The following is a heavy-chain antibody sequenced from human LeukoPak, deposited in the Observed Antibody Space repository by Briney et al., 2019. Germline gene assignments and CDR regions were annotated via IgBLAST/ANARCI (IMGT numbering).Heavy chain of an antibody. J-gene: IGHJ4*02. V-gene: IGHV1-69*13. Sequence: GASVKVSCKASGGTFSSYAISWVRQAPGQGLEWMGGIIPNFGTANYAQKFQGRVTITADESMSTAYMELSSLRSEDTAVYYCARDHYDSSGYYHYYFDYWGQGTLVTVSS. CDR2: IIPNFGTA. CDR3: ARDHYDSSGYYHYYFDY. D-gene: IGHD3-22*01. CDR1: GGTFSSYA.